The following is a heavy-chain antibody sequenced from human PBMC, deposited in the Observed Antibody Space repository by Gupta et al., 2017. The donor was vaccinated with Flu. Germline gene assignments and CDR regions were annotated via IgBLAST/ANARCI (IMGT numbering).Heavy chain of an antibody. V-gene: IGHV3-9*01. J-gene: IGHJ3*02. CDR1: GFTFDDYA. D-gene: IGHD5-12*01. CDR2: ISWNGGSI. CDR3: AKGVPTSRFNAFDI. Sequence: EVQLVASGGGLVQPGRSLRLSCAVSGFTFDDYAMYWVRQAPGKGLEWVSSISWNGGSIDYADSVKGRFTVSRDNAKNSLYLQMNSLRSEDTALYYCAKGVPTSRFNAFDIWGQGTMVTVSS.